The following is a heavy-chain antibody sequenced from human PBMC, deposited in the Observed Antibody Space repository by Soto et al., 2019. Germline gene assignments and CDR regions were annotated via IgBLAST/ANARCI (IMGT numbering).Heavy chain of an antibody. CDR2: INPHSGRT. D-gene: IGHD4-17*01. CDR3: ARESGGTTATLDYYYFYMDV. CDR1: GYAFSQFY. Sequence: QVQLVQSGAEVKKPGASVKVSCKASGYAFSQFYIHCVRQAPGQGLEWLGWINPHSGRTKISQSFQGWVTMTRDTSIKTVYMGLSGLSSDATAVYYCARESGGTTATLDYYYFYMDVWGKGTTVTVSS. V-gene: IGHV1-2*04. J-gene: IGHJ6*03.